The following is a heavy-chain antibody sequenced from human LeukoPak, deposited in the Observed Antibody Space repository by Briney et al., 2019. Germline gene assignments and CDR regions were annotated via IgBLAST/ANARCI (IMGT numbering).Heavy chain of an antibody. J-gene: IGHJ6*03. V-gene: IGHV4-59*12. CDR3: ARGLTLYYYYYYMDV. CDR2: IYYSGST. Sequence: PSETLSLTCTVSGGSISSYYWSWIRQPPGKGLEWIGYIYYSGSTNYNPSLKSRVTISVDTSKNQFSLKLSSVTAADTAVYYCARGLTLYYYYYYMDVWGKGTTVTVSS. CDR1: GGSISSYY.